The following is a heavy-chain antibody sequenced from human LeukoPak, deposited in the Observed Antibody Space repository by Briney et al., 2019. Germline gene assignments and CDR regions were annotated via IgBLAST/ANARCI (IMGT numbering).Heavy chain of an antibody. CDR2: INHSGST. D-gene: IGHD4-11*01. CDR1: GGSFSGYY. CDR3: ACRPPYSIGDY. V-gene: IGHV4-34*01. Sequence: SETLSLTCAVYGGSFSGYYWSWIRQPPGKGLEWIGEINHSGSTNYNPSLKSRVTISVDTSKNQFSLKLSSVTAADTAVYYCACRPPYSIGDYWGQGTLLTVSS. J-gene: IGHJ4*02.